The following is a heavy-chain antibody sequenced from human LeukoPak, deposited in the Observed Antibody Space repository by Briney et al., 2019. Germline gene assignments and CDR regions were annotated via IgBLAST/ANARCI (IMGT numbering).Heavy chain of an antibody. CDR3: ASLDGSGSPCIDY. D-gene: IGHD3-10*01. Sequence: PGGSLRLSCAASGFTFSSYGMNWVRQAPGKGLEWVSSISSSSSYIYYADSVKGRFTISRDNAKNSLYLQMNSLRAEDTAVYYCASLDGSGSPCIDYWGQGTLVTVSS. V-gene: IGHV3-21*01. J-gene: IGHJ4*02. CDR2: ISSSSSYI. CDR1: GFTFSSYG.